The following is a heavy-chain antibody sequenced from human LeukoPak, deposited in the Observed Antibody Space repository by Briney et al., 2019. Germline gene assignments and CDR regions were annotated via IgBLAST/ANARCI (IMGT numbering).Heavy chain of an antibody. CDR2: IKQDGSEK. V-gene: IGHV3-7*03. CDR1: GFTFDKYW. CDR3: ASAGGDSRSPLPFYY. D-gene: IGHD6-6*01. J-gene: IGHJ4*02. Sequence: TGGSLRLSCAASGFTFDKYWMSWVRQAPGKGLEWVANIKQDGSEKHYVDSVKGRFTISRDNAENSLFLQMNSLRAEDTAVYFCASAGGDSRSPLPFYYWGQGTLVTVSS.